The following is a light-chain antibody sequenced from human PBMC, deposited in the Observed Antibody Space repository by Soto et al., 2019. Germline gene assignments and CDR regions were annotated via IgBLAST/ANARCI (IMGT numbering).Light chain of an antibody. CDR1: QSVTSTY. CDR3: QQYGSSHT. CDR2: GAS. Sequence: EIVLTQSPGTLSLSPGERATLSCRASQSVTSTYLAWYQQKPGQAPRLLIYGASSRAIGIPDRFSGSVSVSDFILTINRLAPEDFAVYYCQQYGSSHTFGQGTRLEIK. V-gene: IGKV3-20*01. J-gene: IGKJ5*01.